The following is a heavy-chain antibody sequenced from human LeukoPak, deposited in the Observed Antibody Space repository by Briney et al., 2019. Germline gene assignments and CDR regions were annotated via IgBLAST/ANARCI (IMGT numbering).Heavy chain of an antibody. CDR3: ARLSRQWLPYIDY. V-gene: IGHV4-59*08. D-gene: IGHD5-12*01. Sequence: KPSETLSLTCTVSGGSITSYYWSWIRQPPGKGLEWVAYIYYSGSTNYNPSLKSRVTISVDTSRNQFSLKLSSVTAADTAVYYCARLSRQWLPYIDYWGQGTLVTVSS. CDR2: IYYSGST. J-gene: IGHJ4*02. CDR1: GGSITSYY.